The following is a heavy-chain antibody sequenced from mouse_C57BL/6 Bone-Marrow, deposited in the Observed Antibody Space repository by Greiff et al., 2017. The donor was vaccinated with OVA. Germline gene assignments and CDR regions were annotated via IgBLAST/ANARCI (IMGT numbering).Heavy chain of an antibody. V-gene: IGHV5-9*01. CDR1: GFTFSSYT. J-gene: IGHJ1*03. CDR3: ARHGDGLWYFDV. CDR2: ISGGGGNT. Sequence: EVMLVESGGGLVKPGGSLKLSCAASGFTFSSYTMSWVRQTPEKRLEWVATISGGGGNTYYPDSVKGRSTISRDNSNTTLYLQMSSLRSEDTALYYCARHGDGLWYFDVWGTGTTVTVSS. D-gene: IGHD1-2*01.